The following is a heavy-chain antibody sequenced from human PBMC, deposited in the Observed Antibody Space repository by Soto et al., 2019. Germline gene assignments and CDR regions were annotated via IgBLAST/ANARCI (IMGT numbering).Heavy chain of an antibody. D-gene: IGHD6-13*01. V-gene: IGHV3-7*05. CDR2: INRDGSKK. J-gene: IGHJ3*02. CDR3: ARGVSPGSSSLYLDACDI. Sequence: EVQLEESGGDLVQPGGSMRLSCAASGFTLSAYWMTWVRQAPGKGLEWVANINRDGSKKSYLDSVRGRFTISRDNVGNLRYLEMDICRADDTALYYCARGVSPGSSSLYLDACDIWCQGTMVTVSS. CDR1: GFTLSAYW.